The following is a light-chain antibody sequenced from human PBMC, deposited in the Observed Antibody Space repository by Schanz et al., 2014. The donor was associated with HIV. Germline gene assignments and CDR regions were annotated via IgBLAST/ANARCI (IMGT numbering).Light chain of an antibody. V-gene: IGKV1-39*01. J-gene: IGKJ1*01. CDR2: AAS. CDR1: QGIGT. CDR3: QQSHSTTWT. Sequence: IQLTQSPSSLSASVGDRVTITCRASQGIGTLAWYQQEPGKAPKLLIYAASTLQSGVPSRFSGSGSGTDFTLTISSLQPEDFATYYCQQSHSTTWTFGQGTKVEIK.